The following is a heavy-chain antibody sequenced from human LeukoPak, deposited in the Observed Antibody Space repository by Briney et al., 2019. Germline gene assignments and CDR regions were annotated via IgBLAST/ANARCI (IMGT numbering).Heavy chain of an antibody. J-gene: IGHJ4*02. CDR1: GGTFSIYA. CDR2: IIPIFGTA. V-gene: IGHV1-69*01. D-gene: IGHD6-19*01. Sequence: SVKVSCKASGGTFSIYAISWVRQAPGQGLEWMGGIIPIFGTANYAQKFQGRVTITADESTSTAYMELSSLRSEDTAVYYCARSSSGYSSGWYYFDYWGQGTLVTVSS. CDR3: ARSSSGYSSGWYYFDY.